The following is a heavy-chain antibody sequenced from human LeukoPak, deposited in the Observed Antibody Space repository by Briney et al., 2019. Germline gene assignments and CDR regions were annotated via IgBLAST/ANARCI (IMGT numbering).Heavy chain of an antibody. CDR3: AKDPSGFFDDY. V-gene: IGHV4-4*02. CDR1: GGSISNSNW. J-gene: IGHJ4*02. Sequence: PSETLSLTCTVFGGSISNSNWWSWVRQFSGKGLEWIGEIYHNGSTNYNPSLKSRVTISIDKSKNQFSLKLSSVTAADTAVYYCAKDPSGFFDDYWGQGTLVTVSS. D-gene: IGHD3-22*01. CDR2: IYHNGST.